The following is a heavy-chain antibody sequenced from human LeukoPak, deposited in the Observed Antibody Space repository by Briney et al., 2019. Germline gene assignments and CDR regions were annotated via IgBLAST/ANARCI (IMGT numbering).Heavy chain of an antibody. D-gene: IGHD6-13*01. V-gene: IGHV3-48*03. CDR3: ARLQQLVEDY. CDR2: ISSGGTTI. CDR1: GFTYSNYE. J-gene: IGHJ4*02. Sequence: GGSLRLSCAASGFTYSNYEMNWVRQAPGKGLEWVSYISSGGTTIYYADSVKGRFTISRDNAKNSLYLQMNSLRADDTAVYYCARLQQLVEDYWGQGTLVTVSS.